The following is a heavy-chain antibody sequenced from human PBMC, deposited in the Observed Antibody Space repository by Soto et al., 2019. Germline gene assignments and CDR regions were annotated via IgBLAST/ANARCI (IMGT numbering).Heavy chain of an antibody. CDR1: GYTFTNYG. CDR3: AREPLGSGYYSVSDY. D-gene: IGHD3-22*01. V-gene: IGHV1-18*01. Sequence: ASVKVSCKASGYTFTNYGISWVRQAPGQGLEWMGWISAYNGDTSYPQNLQGRVTMTTDTSTSTAYMELRSLRSDDTAVYYCAREPLGSGYYSVSDYWGQGTLVTVSS. J-gene: IGHJ4*02. CDR2: ISAYNGDT.